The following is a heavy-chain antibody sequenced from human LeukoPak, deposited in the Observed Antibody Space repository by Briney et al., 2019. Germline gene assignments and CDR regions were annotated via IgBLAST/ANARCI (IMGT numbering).Heavy chain of an antibody. CDR2: ITPIFGTA. V-gene: IGHV1-69*13. CDR3: AREWGLESSGYYYAY. CDR1: GGTFSRFT. D-gene: IGHD3-22*01. Sequence: GASVKVSCKASGGTFSRFTISWVRQAPGQGFEWMGGITPIFGTANFAQKFQGRVSITADESTSIAFMELSSLRSEDTAVYYCAREWGLESSGYYYAYWGQGTLVTVSS. J-gene: IGHJ4*02.